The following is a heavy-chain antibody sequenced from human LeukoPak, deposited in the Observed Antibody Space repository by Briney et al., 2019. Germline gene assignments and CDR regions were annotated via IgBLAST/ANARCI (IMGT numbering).Heavy chain of an antibody. CDR1: GYTFTGYY. CDR3: ARDRSEVAAYFDY. J-gene: IGHJ4*02. D-gene: IGHD6-19*01. Sequence: ASVKVSCKASGYTFTGYYMHWVRQAPGHGLEWMGWINPNSGGTNYAQKFQGRVTMTRDTSISTAYMELSRLRSGDTAVYYCARDRSEVAAYFDYWGQGTLVTVSS. CDR2: INPNSGGT. V-gene: IGHV1-2*02.